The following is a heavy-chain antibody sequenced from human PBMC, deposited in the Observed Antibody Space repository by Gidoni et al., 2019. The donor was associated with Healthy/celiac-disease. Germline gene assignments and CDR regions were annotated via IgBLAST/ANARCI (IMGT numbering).Heavy chain of an antibody. Sequence: QGQLVESGGGVVQPGRSLRLSCAASGFTFSSYGMHWVRQAPGKGLEWVAVIWYDGSNKYYADSVKGRFTISRDNSKNTLYLQMNSLRAEDTAVYYCARNPKYCSSTSCYSSQGAPPLYYYMDVWGKGTTVTV. CDR3: ARNPKYCSSTSCYSSQGAPPLYYYMDV. D-gene: IGHD2-2*01. V-gene: IGHV3-33*01. CDR2: IWYDGSNK. J-gene: IGHJ6*03. CDR1: GFTFSSYG.